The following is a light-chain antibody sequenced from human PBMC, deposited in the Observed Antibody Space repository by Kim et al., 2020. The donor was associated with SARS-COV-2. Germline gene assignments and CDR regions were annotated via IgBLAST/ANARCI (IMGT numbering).Light chain of an antibody. Sequence: LGQTVRITCQGDSLRSYYASWYQQKPGQDPVLVIYGKNNRPSGIPDRFSGSSSGNTASLTITGAQAEDEADYYCNSRDSSGNHLGVFGGGTKLTVL. J-gene: IGLJ3*02. CDR3: NSRDSSGNHLGV. V-gene: IGLV3-19*01. CDR1: SLRSYY. CDR2: GKN.